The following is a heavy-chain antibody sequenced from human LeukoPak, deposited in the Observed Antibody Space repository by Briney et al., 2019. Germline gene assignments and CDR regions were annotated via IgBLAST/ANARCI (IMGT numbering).Heavy chain of an antibody. J-gene: IGHJ5*02. Sequence: APVKVSCKASGYTFTSYDINWVRQATGQGLEWMGWMNPNSGNTGYAQKFQGRVTMTRNTSISTAYMELSSLRSEDTAVYYCASRRITMVRGVIPKQYNWFDPWGQGTLVTVSS. CDR2: MNPNSGNT. CDR3: ASRRITMVRGVIPKQYNWFDP. V-gene: IGHV1-8*01. CDR1: GYTFTSYD. D-gene: IGHD3-10*01.